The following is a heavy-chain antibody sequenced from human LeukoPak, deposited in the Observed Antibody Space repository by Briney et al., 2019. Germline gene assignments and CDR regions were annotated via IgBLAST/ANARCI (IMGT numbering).Heavy chain of an antibody. D-gene: IGHD3-22*01. CDR1: GGSITSYY. J-gene: IGHJ6*02. CDR2: IYYSGST. CDR3: ARAPGYYDSSGYPAYGMDV. V-gene: IGHV4-59*01. Sequence: SETLSLTCTVSGGSITSYYWSWIRQPPGKGLEWIGNIYYSGSTKYNPSLKSRVTISVDTSKNQFSLKLSSVTAADTAVYYCARAPGYYDSSGYPAYGMDVWGQGTTVTVSS.